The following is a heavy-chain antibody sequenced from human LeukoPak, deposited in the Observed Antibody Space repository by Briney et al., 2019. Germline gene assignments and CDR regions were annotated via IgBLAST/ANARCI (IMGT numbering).Heavy chain of an antibody. CDR3: ARGDYYDSSGYFDY. CDR2: ISSSSSYI. J-gene: IGHJ4*02. Sequence: GGSLRLSCAASGYTFSSYAMSWVRQAPGKGLEWVSSISSSSSYIYYADSVKGRFTISRDNAKNSLYLQMNNLRAEDTAVYYCARGDYYDSSGYFDYWGQGTLVTVSS. D-gene: IGHD3-22*01. V-gene: IGHV3-21*01. CDR1: GYTFSSYA.